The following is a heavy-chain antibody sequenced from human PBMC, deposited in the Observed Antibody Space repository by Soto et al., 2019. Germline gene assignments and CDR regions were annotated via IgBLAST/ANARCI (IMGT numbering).Heavy chain of an antibody. Sequence: QITLKESGPTLVKPTQTLTLTCTFSGFSFSASGVGVGWIRQPPGKALEWLALIYWDDEKSYSQSLKSNLTITNDTSKNQVVLTMTNMDPVDTGTYYCAHRSLRTTTFDYWGQGILVTVSS. CDR2: IYWDDEK. CDR3: AHRSLRTTTFDY. CDR1: GFSFSASGVG. J-gene: IGHJ4*02. D-gene: IGHD1-1*01. V-gene: IGHV2-5*02.